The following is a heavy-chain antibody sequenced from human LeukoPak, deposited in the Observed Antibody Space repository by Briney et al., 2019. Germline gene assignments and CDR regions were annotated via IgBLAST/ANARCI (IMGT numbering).Heavy chain of an antibody. Sequence: PSETLSLTCTVSGGSISSGDYYCSWIRQPPGTGLEWIGYIYYSGSTNYNPSLKSRVTISVDTSKNQFSLKLSSVTAADTAVYYCARVLGSGYDWGLYYYYGMGVRGQGTTVTVSS. V-gene: IGHV4-61*08. CDR1: GGSISSGDYY. CDR3: ARVLGSGYDWGLYYYYGMGV. J-gene: IGHJ6*02. D-gene: IGHD5-12*01. CDR2: IYYSGST.